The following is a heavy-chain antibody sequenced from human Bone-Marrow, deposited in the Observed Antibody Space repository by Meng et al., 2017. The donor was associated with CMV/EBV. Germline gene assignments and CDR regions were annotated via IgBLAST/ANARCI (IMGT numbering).Heavy chain of an antibody. Sequence: FTFRRSAMSSVLQAPAKALGWVSTVSGSGGYTYYTDSVNGRFTISRDNSKNTLYLQLNSLRAEATAVYYCAPNSDFLNGPKYYFDYWGQGTLVTVSS. CDR2: VSGSGGYT. V-gene: IGHV3-23*01. J-gene: IGHJ4*02. CDR1: FTFRRSA. D-gene: IGHD3-3*01. CDR3: APNSDFLNGPKYYFDY.